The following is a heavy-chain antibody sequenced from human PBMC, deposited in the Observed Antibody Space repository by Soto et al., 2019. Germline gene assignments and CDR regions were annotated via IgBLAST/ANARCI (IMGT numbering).Heavy chain of an antibody. J-gene: IGHJ4*02. CDR2: ISSNGGST. Sequence: EVQLVESGGGLVQPGGSLRLSCAASGFTFSSYAMHWVRQAPGKGLEYVSAISSNGGSTYYANSVKGGFTISRDNSKNTLYLQMGSLRAEDMAVYYCARQWLDSYYFDYWGQGTLVTVCS. CDR3: ARQWLDSYYFDY. V-gene: IGHV3-64*01. D-gene: IGHD6-19*01. CDR1: GFTFSSYA.